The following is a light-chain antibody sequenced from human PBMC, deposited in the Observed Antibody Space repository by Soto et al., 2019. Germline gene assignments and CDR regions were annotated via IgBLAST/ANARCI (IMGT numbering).Light chain of an antibody. J-gene: IGLJ2*01. CDR1: SSDVGGYNY. Sequence: QSVLTQPPSASGSPGQSVTISCTGTSSDVGGYNYVSWYQQHPGKAPKLMISEVSKRPSGVPDRFSGSKSGNTASLTVAGLRAEDEDDYYCSSYAGSNNLYVVFGGGTKLTVL. CDR3: SSYAGSNNLYVV. CDR2: EVS. V-gene: IGLV2-8*01.